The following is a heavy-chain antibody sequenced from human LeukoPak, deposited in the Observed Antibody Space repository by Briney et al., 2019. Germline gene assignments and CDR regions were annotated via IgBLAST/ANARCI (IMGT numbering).Heavy chain of an antibody. CDR3: AAVGTYYYDSSGRYYFDY. Sequence: GASVKVSCKACGFTFTSSAMQWVRQARGQRLEWIGWIVVGSSNTNYAQKFQERVTITRDMSTSTAYMELCSLRSEDTAVYYCAAVGTYYYDSSGRYYFDYWGQGPLVPVSS. V-gene: IGHV1-58*02. CDR2: IVVGSSNT. D-gene: IGHD3-22*01. J-gene: IGHJ4*02. CDR1: GFTFTSSA.